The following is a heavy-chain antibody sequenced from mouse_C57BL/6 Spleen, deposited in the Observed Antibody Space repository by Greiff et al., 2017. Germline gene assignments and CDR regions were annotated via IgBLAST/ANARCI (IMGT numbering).Heavy chain of an antibody. CDR1: GYAFSSSW. Sequence: LVESGPGLVKPGASVKISCKASGYAFSSSWMNWVKQRPGKGLEWIGRIYPGDGDTNYNGKVKGKATLTADKSSSTAYMQLSRLTSEDSAVYFCARVGLRGNAMDYWGQGTSVTVSS. D-gene: IGHD2-4*01. CDR3: ARVGLRGNAMDY. J-gene: IGHJ4*01. CDR2: IYPGDGDT. V-gene: IGHV1-82*01.